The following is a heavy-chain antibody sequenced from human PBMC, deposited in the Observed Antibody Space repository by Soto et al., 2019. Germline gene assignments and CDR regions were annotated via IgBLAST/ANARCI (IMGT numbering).Heavy chain of an antibody. CDR3: ARPRSGANAFDI. Sequence: GESLKISCKGSVYTISSYWIGWVRQMPGKGLEWVGIIYPGDSDTXXSAAFQGXXTISAYKSISTXYLQWXSLKASDTAMYYCARPRSGANAFDIWGKGTMVTVS. CDR2: IYPGDSDT. J-gene: IGHJ3*02. D-gene: IGHD2-15*01. V-gene: IGHV5-51*01. CDR1: VYTISSYW.